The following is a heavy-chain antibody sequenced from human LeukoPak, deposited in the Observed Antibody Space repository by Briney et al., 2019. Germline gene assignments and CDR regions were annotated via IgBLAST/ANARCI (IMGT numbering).Heavy chain of an antibody. V-gene: IGHV3-23*01. J-gene: IGHJ4*02. D-gene: IGHD2-15*01. CDR2: ISGSGGST. Sequence: GGSLRLSCAASGFTFRSYAMTWVRQAPGKGLEWVSAISGSGGSTYYADSVKGRFTISRDNSKNTLYLQMNSLRAEDTAVYYCAKDPNVVVVAAPDFWGQGTLVTVSS. CDR3: AKDPNVVVVAAPDF. CDR1: GFTFRSYA.